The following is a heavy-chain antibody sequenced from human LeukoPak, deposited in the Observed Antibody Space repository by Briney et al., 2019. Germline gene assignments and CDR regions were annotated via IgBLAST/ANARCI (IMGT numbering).Heavy chain of an antibody. Sequence: GASVKVSCKASGGTFSNYAIIWVRQAPGQGLEWMGGIIPIFRTANYAQKLQGRVTITTDTSTSTAYMELRSLRSDDTAVYYCARAGWYELPRYAFDIWGQGTMVTVSS. CDR1: GGTFSNYA. D-gene: IGHD6-19*01. V-gene: IGHV1-69*05. CDR2: IIPIFRTA. J-gene: IGHJ3*02. CDR3: ARAGWYELPRYAFDI.